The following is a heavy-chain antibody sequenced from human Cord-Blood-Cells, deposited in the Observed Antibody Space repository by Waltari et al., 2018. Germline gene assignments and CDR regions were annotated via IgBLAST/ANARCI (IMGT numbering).Heavy chain of an antibody. V-gene: IGHV4-39*01. Sequence: QLQLQESGPGLVKPSETLSPTCTVSGGSISSSSYYWGWIRQPPGKGLEWIGSIYYSGSTYYNPSLKSRVTISVDTSKNQFSLKLSSVTAADTAVYYCARQGRAAAEYFDYWGQGTLVTVSS. CDR2: IYYSGST. J-gene: IGHJ4*02. CDR1: GGSISSSSYY. D-gene: IGHD6-13*01. CDR3: ARQGRAAAEYFDY.